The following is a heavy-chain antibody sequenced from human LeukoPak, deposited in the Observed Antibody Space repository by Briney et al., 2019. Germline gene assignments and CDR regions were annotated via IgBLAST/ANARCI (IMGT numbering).Heavy chain of an antibody. CDR2: IKQDGSEK. D-gene: IGHD2-2*02. J-gene: IGHJ3*02. CDR3: ARDQCSSTSCYTGYAFDI. V-gene: IGHV3-7*01. CDR1: GFTFSSYW. Sequence: PGGSLRLSCAASGFTFSSYWMSWVRQAPGKGLEWVANIKQDGSEKYYVDSVKGRFTISRDNAKNSLYLQMNSLRAEDTAVCYCARDQCSSTSCYTGYAFDIWGQGTMVTVSS.